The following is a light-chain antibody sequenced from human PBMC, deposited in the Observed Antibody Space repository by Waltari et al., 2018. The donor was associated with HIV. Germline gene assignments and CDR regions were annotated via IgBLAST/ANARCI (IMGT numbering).Light chain of an antibody. CDR2: EVS. V-gene: IGLV2-23*02. Sequence: QSALTQPASVSGSPGQSITISCTGTRSDVGSYNLVSWYQKNPGKAPNLMIYEVSKRPSGVSTRFSGAKSGNTASLPISWLQAEDEADYYCCSYGGSTTHVFGTGTKVTVL. J-gene: IGLJ1*01. CDR1: RSDVGSYNL. CDR3: CSYGGSTTHV.